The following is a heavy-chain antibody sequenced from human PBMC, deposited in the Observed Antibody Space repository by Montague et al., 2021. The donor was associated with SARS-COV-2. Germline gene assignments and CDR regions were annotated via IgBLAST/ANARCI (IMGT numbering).Heavy chain of an antibody. V-gene: IGHV6-1*01. CDR3: ASSGITLTGLDAFDI. J-gene: IGHJ3*02. CDR2: PQHKTKRDS. D-gene: IGHD3-9*01. Sequence: CAISGDSVVELRRRSEEHTSELQSRMDLVCRPQHKTKRDSDYAESVKXRLVITPDTSKNQVSLQLNSVIPEDTAVYFCASSGITLTGLDAFDIWGQGTMVTVSS. CDR1: GDSVVELRRR.